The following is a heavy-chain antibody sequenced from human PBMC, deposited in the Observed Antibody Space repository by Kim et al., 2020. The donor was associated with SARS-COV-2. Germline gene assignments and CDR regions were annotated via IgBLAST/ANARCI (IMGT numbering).Heavy chain of an antibody. J-gene: IGHJ4*02. Sequence: GGSLRLSCADSGFTFRNYGMHWVRQAPGKGLEWVAVIWYDGSNKYYADSVKGRFTISRDNSKNTLNLQMNSLRAEDTAVYYCASGRKWLQSLDFYFDYWGQGTLVTVSS. CDR2: IWYDGSNK. D-gene: IGHD5-12*01. CDR1: GFTFRNYG. CDR3: ASGRKWLQSLDFYFDY. V-gene: IGHV3-33*08.